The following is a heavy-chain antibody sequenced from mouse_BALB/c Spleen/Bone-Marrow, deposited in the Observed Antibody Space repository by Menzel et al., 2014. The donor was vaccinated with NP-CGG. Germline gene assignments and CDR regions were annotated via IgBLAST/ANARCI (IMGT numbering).Heavy chain of an antibody. D-gene: IGHD2-14*01. CDR3: ARAKRYGEMDY. CDR2: IYPGDGDT. V-gene: IGHV1-87*01. CDR1: GYTFTSYW. J-gene: IGHJ4*01. Sequence: VQLQQSGAELARPGASVKLSCKASGYTFTSYWMQWVKQRPGQGLEWIGAIYPGDGDTRFTQKFKGKATLTADKSSSTAYMQLSSLASEDPAVYYCARAKRYGEMDYWGQGTSVTVSS.